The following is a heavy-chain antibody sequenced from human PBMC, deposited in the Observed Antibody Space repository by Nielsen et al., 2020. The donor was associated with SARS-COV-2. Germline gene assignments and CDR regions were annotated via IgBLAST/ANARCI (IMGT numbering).Heavy chain of an antibody. V-gene: IGHV3-7*03. CDR1: GFTFSSYW. D-gene: IGHD2-8*02. CDR2: IKQDGSEK. J-gene: IGHJ5*02. CDR3: ARDWGRLEGWCWFDP. Sequence: GGSLRLSCAASGFTFSSYWMSWVRQAPGKGLEWVANIKQDGSEKYYVDSVKGRFTISRDNAKNSLYLQMNSLRAEDTAVYYCARDWGRLEGWCWFDPWGQGTLVTVSS.